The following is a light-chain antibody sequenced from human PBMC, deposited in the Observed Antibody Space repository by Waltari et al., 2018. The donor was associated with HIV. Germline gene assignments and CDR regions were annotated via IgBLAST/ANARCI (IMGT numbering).Light chain of an antibody. CDR3: YSTDTTGNLYV. CDR1: NIGDKS. V-gene: IGLV3-21*02. Sequence: SYVLTQPPSVSVAPGQTASITCGGNNIGDKSVHWYQKNPGQAPVLVVYDDTDRPSGIPERFSGSSSGTMATLTISGAQVEDEADYYCYSTDTTGNLYVFGTGTKVTVL. CDR2: DDT. J-gene: IGLJ1*01.